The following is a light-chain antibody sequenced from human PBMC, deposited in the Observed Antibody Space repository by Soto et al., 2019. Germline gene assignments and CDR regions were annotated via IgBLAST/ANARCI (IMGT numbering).Light chain of an antibody. CDR1: QSVSSY. CDR3: QQYNSYSRT. Sequence: EIVLTQSPATLSLSPGEGATLSCRASQSVSSYLAWYQQRPGQAPRLLIYGASSRATGIPDRFSGSGSGTEFTLTISSLQPDDFATYYCQQYNSYSRTFGQGTKVDIK. CDR2: GAS. V-gene: IGKV3D-15*01. J-gene: IGKJ1*01.